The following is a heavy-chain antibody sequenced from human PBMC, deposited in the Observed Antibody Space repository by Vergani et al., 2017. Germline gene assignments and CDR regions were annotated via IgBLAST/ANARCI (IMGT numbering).Heavy chain of an antibody. V-gene: IGHV4-4*01. Sequence: QVQLQESGPGLVKPPGTLSLTCTVSGDSLRGTNWWTWVRQSPGKGLEWIGEIYYDGSTNYNPSLKSRVSISVDKSKKQFSLHLSSVTAADTAVYLCARSANYYLHSRDHPRDYYFDYWGRGTLVTVSS. D-gene: IGHD3-22*01. CDR3: ARSANYYLHSRDHPRDYYFDY. CDR2: IYYDGST. J-gene: IGHJ4*02. CDR1: GDSLRGTNW.